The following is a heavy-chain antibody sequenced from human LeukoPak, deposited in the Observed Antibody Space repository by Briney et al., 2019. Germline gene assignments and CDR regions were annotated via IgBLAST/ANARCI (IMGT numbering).Heavy chain of an antibody. CDR3: AREGNVVVVPAAKFYSGDYYYYYGMDV. D-gene: IGHD2-2*01. V-gene: IGHV1-18*01. J-gene: IGHJ6*02. Sequence: GASVKVSCKASGYTFTSYGISWVRQAPGQGLEWMGWISAYNGNTNYAQKLQGRVTMTTDTSTSTAYMELRSLRSDDTAVYYCAREGNVVVVPAAKFYSGDYYYYYGMDVWGQGTTVTVSS. CDR1: GYTFTSYG. CDR2: ISAYNGNT.